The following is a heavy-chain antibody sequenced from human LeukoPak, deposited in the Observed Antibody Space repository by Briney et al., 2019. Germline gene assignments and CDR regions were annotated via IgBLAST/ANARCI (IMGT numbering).Heavy chain of an antibody. J-gene: IGHJ4*02. Sequence: PSETLSLTCAVSGGCISSSNWWSWVRQPPGKGLEWIGEIYHSGSTNYNPSLKSRVTISVDKSKNQFSLQLSSVTAADTAVYYCARLTYYDFWRVTDYWGQGTLVTVSS. CDR1: GGCISSSNW. CDR2: IYHSGST. V-gene: IGHV4-4*02. D-gene: IGHD3-3*01. CDR3: ARLTYYDFWRVTDY.